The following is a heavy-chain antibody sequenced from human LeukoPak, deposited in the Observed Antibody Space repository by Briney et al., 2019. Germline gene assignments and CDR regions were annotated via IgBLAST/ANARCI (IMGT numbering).Heavy chain of an antibody. D-gene: IGHD1-26*01. V-gene: IGHV4-39*02. Sequence: SATLSLTCTVSGGSISSSSAYWGWMRPPPGKGLEWIGGIYYSRSQYYNPSLKSRVTISGDTSKNHLSLRLGSVSATATAVYFCASRRSGSCFDYWGQGTLVTVSS. CDR1: GGSISSSSAY. CDR3: ASRRSGSCFDY. J-gene: IGHJ4*02. CDR2: IYYSRSQ.